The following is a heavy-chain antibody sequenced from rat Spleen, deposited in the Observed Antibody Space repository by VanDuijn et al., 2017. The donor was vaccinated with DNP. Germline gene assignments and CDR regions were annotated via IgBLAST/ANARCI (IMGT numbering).Heavy chain of an antibody. D-gene: IGHD1-11*01. V-gene: IGHV5-25*01. CDR1: GFNFKDYW. CDR2: ISTSGSRT. Sequence: EVKLVESGGGLVQPGRSLKLSCAASGFNFKDYWMGWVRQAPTKGLEWVATISTSGSRTYYPDSVKGRFTISRDNAKSSLYLQMNSLKSEDTATYYCARHNYYFDYWGQGVMVTVSS. CDR3: ARHNYYFDY. J-gene: IGHJ2*01.